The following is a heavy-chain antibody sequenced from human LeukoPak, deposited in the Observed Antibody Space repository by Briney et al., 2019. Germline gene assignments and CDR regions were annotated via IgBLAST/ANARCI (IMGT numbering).Heavy chain of an antibody. CDR1: GYTFTVYY. J-gene: IGHJ5*02. CDR3: ARDSGSQKSNDYVRFDWFDP. CDR2: INTNSGGT. V-gene: IGHV1-2*02. Sequence: SVKLSCKASGYTFTVYYMHWVRLAPGQGIEWMGLINTNSGGTNYAQKFQGRVTMTRDTSISTAYMELSRLRSDDTAVYYCARDSGSQKSNDYVRFDWFDPWGQGTLVTVSS. D-gene: IGHD4-17*01.